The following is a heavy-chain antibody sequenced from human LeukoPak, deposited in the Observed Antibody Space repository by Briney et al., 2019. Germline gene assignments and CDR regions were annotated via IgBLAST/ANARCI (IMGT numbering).Heavy chain of an antibody. J-gene: IGHJ4*02. CDR2: TYYRSKWYK. D-gene: IGHD6-13*01. CDR3: ARVAAGLFDY. Sequence: SQTLSLTCAISGDSVSTNSGIWNWIRQSPSRGLEWLGRTYYRSKWYKDYAVSVKSRITISPDTPKNQLSLQLNSVTPEDTAVYYCARVAAGLFDYWGQGIPVTVSS. V-gene: IGHV6-1*01. CDR1: GDSVSTNSGI.